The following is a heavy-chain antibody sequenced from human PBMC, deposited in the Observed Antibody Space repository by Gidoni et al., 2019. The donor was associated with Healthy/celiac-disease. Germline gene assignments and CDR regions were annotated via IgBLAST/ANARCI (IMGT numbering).Heavy chain of an antibody. D-gene: IGHD3-22*01. CDR3: AKDLYDSSMIVYYYYYGMDV. CDR1: GLTFSSFA. CDR2: IAYDGSNK. Sequence: QVQLVESGGGVVQPGRSLRLPCAASGLTFSSFAMHWVRQAPGKGLEWVAVIAYDGSNKYYADSVKGRFTISRDNSKNTLYLQMNSLRAEDTAVYYCAKDLYDSSMIVYYYYYGMDVWGQGTTVTVSS. V-gene: IGHV3-30*18. J-gene: IGHJ6*02.